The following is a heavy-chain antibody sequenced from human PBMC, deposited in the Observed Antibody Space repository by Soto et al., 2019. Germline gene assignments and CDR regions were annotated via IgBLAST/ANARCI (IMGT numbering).Heavy chain of an antibody. CDR2: ISSSSSYI. CDR1: GFTFSSYS. V-gene: IGHV3-21*01. Sequence: GWSLRLSCAASGFTFSSYSMNWVRQAPGKGLEWVSSISSSSSYIYYADSVKGRFTISRDNAKNSLYLQMNSLRAEDTAVYYCARDSSSGYYGMDVWGQGTTVTVSS. CDR3: ARDSSSGYYGMDV. D-gene: IGHD6-6*01. J-gene: IGHJ6*02.